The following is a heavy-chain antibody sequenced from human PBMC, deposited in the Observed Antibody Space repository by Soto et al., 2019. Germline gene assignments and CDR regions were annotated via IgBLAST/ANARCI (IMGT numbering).Heavy chain of an antibody. V-gene: IGHV3-33*01. CDR1: GFTFSSYG. Sequence: PGGSLRLSCAASGFTFSSYGMHWVRQAPGKGLEWVAVIWYDGSNKYYADSVKGRFTISRDNSKNTPYLQMNSLRAEDTAVYYCARVGDYGVSGYWGQGTLVTVSS. CDR3: ARVGDYGVSGY. J-gene: IGHJ4*02. CDR2: IWYDGSNK. D-gene: IGHD4-17*01.